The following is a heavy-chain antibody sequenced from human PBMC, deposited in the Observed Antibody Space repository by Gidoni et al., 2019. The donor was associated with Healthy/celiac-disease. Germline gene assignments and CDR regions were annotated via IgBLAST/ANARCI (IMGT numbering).Heavy chain of an antibody. D-gene: IGHD5-18*01. CDR2: IYYSGST. V-gene: IGHV4-59*01. Sequence: QVQLQESGPGLVKPSETLSLTCTVSGGSISSYYWSWIQQPPGKGLEWVVYIYYSGSTNYNPSLKSRVTISVDTSKNQFSLKLSSVTAADTAVYYCARWDTAMLYGMDVWGQGTTVTVSS. CDR3: ARWDTAMLYGMDV. J-gene: IGHJ6*02. CDR1: GGSISSYY.